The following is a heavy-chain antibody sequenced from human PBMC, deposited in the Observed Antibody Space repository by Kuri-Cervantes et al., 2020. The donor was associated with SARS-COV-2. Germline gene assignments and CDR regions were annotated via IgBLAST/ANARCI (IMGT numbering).Heavy chain of an antibody. CDR3: ARSIAAAGAPFDY. CDR1: GYSISSGYY. V-gene: IGHV4-38-2*01. D-gene: IGHD6-13*01. J-gene: IGHJ4*02. CDR2: IYHSGST. Sequence: GSLRLSCAVSGYSISSGYYWGWIRQPPGKGLEWIGSIYHSGSTYYNPSLKSQVTISVDTSKNQFSLKLSSVTAADTAVYYCARSIAAAGAPFDYWGQGTLVTVSS.